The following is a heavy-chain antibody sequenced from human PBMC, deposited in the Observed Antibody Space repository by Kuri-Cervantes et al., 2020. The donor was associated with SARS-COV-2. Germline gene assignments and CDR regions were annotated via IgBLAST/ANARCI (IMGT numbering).Heavy chain of an antibody. CDR3: AKGKGIAAGSDAFDI. D-gene: IGHD6-13*01. CDR1: GFIFSDYA. J-gene: IGHJ3*02. CDR2: ISSSGNTI. V-gene: IGHV3-48*01. Sequence: GESLKISCAASGFIFSDYAMNWVRQAPGKGLEWVSYISSSGNTIYYADSVKGRFTISRDNAKNSLYLQMNSLRAEDTAVYYCAKGKGIAAGSDAFDIWGQGTIVTVSS.